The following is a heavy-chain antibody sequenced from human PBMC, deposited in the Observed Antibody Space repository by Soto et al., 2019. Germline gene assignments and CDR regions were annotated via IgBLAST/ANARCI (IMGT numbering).Heavy chain of an antibody. V-gene: IGHV5-51*01. CDR2: IYPGDSDT. CDR3: GRNLWFTLGFYYDGRDV. Sequence: GESLKISCQGSGYSFASYWIGWVRQMPGKDLEWMGIIYPGDSDTRYSPSFQGQVTISADKSLRTAYLQWTSLKASDTALYYCGRNLWFTLGFYYDGRDVWGHGTTVTVP. CDR1: GYSFASYW. D-gene: IGHD3-9*01. J-gene: IGHJ6*02.